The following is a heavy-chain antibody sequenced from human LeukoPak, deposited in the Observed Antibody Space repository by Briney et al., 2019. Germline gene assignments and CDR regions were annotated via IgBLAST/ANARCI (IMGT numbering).Heavy chain of an antibody. D-gene: IGHD3-22*01. Sequence: PGGSLRLSCAASGFTFSNYGMHWVRQAPGKGLEWVAFIRYDGSNEYYADSVKGRFTISRDNSKNTLYLQMNSLRTEDTAVYYCARGLYYYDSSGYPDWGQGTLVTVSP. J-gene: IGHJ4*02. CDR2: IRYDGSNE. V-gene: IGHV3-30*02. CDR1: GFTFSNYG. CDR3: ARGLYYYDSSGYPD.